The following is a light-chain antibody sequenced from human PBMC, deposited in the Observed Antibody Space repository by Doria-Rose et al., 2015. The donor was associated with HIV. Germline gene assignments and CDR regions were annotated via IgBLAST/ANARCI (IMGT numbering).Light chain of an antibody. CDR2: DAS. CDR1: QRVKCSY. J-gene: IGKJ5*01. V-gene: IGKV3-20*01. CDR3: QQYGTSRVT. Sequence: TQSPGTLSLPPGERATLSCRASQRVKCSYLAWYQQQLGQTPMLLIYDASSRATGIPDRCRGSGSGTDFAHTISRLEPEDVAVYYCQQYGTSRVTFVQGTRLEIK.